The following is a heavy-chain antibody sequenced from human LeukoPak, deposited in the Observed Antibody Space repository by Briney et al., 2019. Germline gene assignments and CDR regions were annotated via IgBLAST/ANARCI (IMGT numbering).Heavy chain of an antibody. CDR3: ARDGDSSGRADYYYGMDV. J-gene: IGHJ6*02. CDR2: FDPEDGET. CDR1: GYTLTELS. Sequence: ASVKVSCKVSGYTLTELSMHWVRQAPGKGLEWMGGFDPEDGETIYAQKFQGRVTMTEDTSTDTAYMELSSLRSEDTAVYYCARDGDSSGRADYYYGMDVWGQGTTVTVSS. V-gene: IGHV1-24*01. D-gene: IGHD3-22*01.